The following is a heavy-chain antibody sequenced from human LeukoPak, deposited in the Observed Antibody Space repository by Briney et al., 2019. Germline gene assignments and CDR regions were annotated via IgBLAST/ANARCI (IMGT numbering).Heavy chain of an antibody. Sequence: GASVKVSCKASGYTFTNYYIHWVRQAPGQGLEWMGIIKSGDSTTSYAQKFQGRVTMTRDTSTSTVCMELSSLRSEDTAVYYCARDILPSYSGYDRTLPDYWGQGTLVTVSS. D-gene: IGHD5-12*01. J-gene: IGHJ4*02. CDR1: GYTFTNYY. CDR2: IKSGDSTT. V-gene: IGHV1-46*01. CDR3: ARDILPSYSGYDRTLPDY.